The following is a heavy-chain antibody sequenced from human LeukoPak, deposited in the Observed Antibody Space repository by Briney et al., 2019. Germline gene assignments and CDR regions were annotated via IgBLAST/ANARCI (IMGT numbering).Heavy chain of an antibody. CDR2: IIPIFGTA. V-gene: IGHV1-69*01. J-gene: IGHJ6*02. CDR3: ARFDSSGYYPYYYYGMDV. Sequence: SVKVSCKASGGTFSSYAISWVRQAPGQGLEWMEGIIPIFGTANYAQKFQGRVTITADESTSTAYMELSSLRSEDTAVYYCARFDSSGYYPYYYYGMDVWGQGTTVTVSS. D-gene: IGHD3-22*01. CDR1: GGTFSSYA.